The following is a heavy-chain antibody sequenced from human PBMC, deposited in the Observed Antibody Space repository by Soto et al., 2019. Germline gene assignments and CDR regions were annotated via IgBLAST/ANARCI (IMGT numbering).Heavy chain of an antibody. V-gene: IGHV3-48*03. J-gene: IGHJ6*02. CDR2: ISSRGSTI. Sequence: GGSLRLPCPPAAFTFSSYKMNCVSKAPGKGLEGVSYISSRGSTIYYADSVKGRFTISRDNAKNSLYLQMSSLRAEDTAVYYCARVPRGYGYGYDYYSMDVWGQGTTVT. CDR3: ARVPRGYGYGYDYYSMDV. D-gene: IGHD5-18*01. CDR1: AFTFSSYK.